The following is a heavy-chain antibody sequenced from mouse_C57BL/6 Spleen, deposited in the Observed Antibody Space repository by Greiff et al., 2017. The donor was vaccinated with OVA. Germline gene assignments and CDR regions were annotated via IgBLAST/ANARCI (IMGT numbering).Heavy chain of an antibody. Sequence: EVQVVESGAELVRPGASVKLSCTASGFNIKDDYMHWVKQRPEQGLEWIGWIDPENGDTEYASKFQGKATITADTSSNTAYLQLSSLTSEDTAVYYCTRDYYGSRFAYWGQGTLVTVSA. CDR1: GFNIKDDY. CDR3: TRDYYGSRFAY. J-gene: IGHJ3*01. CDR2: IDPENGDT. D-gene: IGHD1-1*01. V-gene: IGHV14-4*01.